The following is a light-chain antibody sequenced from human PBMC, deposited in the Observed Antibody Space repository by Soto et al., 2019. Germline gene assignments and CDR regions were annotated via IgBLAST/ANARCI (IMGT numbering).Light chain of an antibody. Sequence: DLQMTQSPSTLSGSVVDRVTITCWASQTISSWLAWYQQKPGKAPKLLIYKASTLKSGVPSRFSGSGSGTEFTLTISSLQPDEFATYYCQHYNSYSEAFGQGNKVDIK. V-gene: IGKV1-5*03. J-gene: IGKJ1*01. CDR1: QTISSW. CDR3: QHYNSYSEA. CDR2: KAS.